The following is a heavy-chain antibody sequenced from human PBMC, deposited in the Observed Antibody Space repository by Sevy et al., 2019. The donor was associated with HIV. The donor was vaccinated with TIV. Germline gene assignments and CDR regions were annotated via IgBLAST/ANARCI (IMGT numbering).Heavy chain of an antibody. D-gene: IGHD6-13*01. CDR3: AGDFFGAAGTYYYYGMDV. CDR1: GFTFSSYA. J-gene: IGHJ6*02. CDR2: ISYDGSNK. V-gene: IGHV3-30-3*01. Sequence: GGSLRLSCAASGFTFSSYAMHWVRQAPGKGLEWVAVISYDGSNKYYADSVKGRFTISRDNSKNTLYLQMNSLRAEDTAVYYCAGDFFGAAGTYYYYGMDVWGQGTTVTVSS.